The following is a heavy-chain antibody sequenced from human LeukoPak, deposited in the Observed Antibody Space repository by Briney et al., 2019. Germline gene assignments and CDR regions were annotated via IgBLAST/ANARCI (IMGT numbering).Heavy chain of an antibody. CDR2: ISGSGGST. J-gene: IGHJ4*02. V-gene: IGHV3-23*01. Sequence: GGSLRLSCAASGFTFSSYSMNWVRQAPGKGLEWVSAISGSGGSTYYADSVKGRFTISRDNSKNTLYLQMNSLRAEDTAVYYCAKDKSSGSYSDYFDYWVQGTLVTVSS. CDR1: GFTFSSYS. D-gene: IGHD1-26*01. CDR3: AKDKSSGSYSDYFDY.